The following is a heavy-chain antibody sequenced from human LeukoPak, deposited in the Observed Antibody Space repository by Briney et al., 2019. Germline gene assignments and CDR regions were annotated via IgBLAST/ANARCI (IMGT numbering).Heavy chain of an antibody. D-gene: IGHD4-17*01. CDR1: GFTFSNYW. J-gene: IGHJ4*02. V-gene: IGHV3-74*01. Sequence: GRSLRLSCAASGFTFSNYWMHWVRQAPGKGLVWVSRIKSDGSITTYADSVKGRSTISRDNAKNTLYLQMNSLRAEDTAVYYCARDPFYGDADLDSWGQGTLVTVSS. CDR3: ARDPFYGDADLDS. CDR2: IKSDGSIT.